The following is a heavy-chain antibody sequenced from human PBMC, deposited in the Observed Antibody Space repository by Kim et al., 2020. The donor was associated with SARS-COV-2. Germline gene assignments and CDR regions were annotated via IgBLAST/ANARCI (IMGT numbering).Heavy chain of an antibody. Sequence: DSVKGRVSISRDNSKNTLYLQMNRLRAEDTAVYYCAKDRRDGYYYYMDGWGKGTTVTVSS. CDR3: AKDRRDGYYYYMDG. V-gene: IGHV3-23*01. J-gene: IGHJ6*03.